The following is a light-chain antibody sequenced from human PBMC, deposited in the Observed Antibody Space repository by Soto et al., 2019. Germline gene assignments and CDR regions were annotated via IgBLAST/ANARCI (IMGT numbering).Light chain of an antibody. CDR2: DAS. Sequence: IVVTQSPATLSGSRGERATLSCRSSQCVSSNLAWYQQKTGQAPRLLIYDASTRATGIPARFSGSGSGTDFTLTISGLQSEDFAVYYCQQYNTWPQTFGQGTKVDI. V-gene: IGKV3-15*01. CDR3: QQYNTWPQT. CDR1: QCVSSN. J-gene: IGKJ1*01.